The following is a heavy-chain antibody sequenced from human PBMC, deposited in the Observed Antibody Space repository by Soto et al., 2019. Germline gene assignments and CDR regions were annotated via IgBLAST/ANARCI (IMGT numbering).Heavy chain of an antibody. CDR2: IYYSGST. V-gene: IGHV4-59*01. Sequence: SETLSLTCTVSGGSISSYYCSWIRQPPGKGLEWIGYIYYSGSTNYNPSLKSRVTISVDTSKNQFSLKLSSVTAADTAVYYCARGDTYYYGSGAPGYYYYYMDVWGKGTTVTVSS. CDR3: ARGDTYYYGSGAPGYYYYYMDV. CDR1: GGSISSYY. J-gene: IGHJ6*03. D-gene: IGHD3-10*01.